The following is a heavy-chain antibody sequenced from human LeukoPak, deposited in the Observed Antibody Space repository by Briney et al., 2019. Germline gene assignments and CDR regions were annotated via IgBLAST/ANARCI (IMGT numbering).Heavy chain of an antibody. D-gene: IGHD3-16*02. CDR2: ISYDGSNK. V-gene: IGHV3-30*18. CDR1: GFTFNSYG. CDR3: AKYRPRHGAFDY. Sequence: PGGSLRLSCAASGFTFNSYGMHWVRQAPGKGLEWVALISYDGSNKYHADSVKGRFTISRDNSKNTLYLQMNSLRAEDTAVYYCAKYRPRHGAFDYWGQGTLVTVSS. J-gene: IGHJ4*02.